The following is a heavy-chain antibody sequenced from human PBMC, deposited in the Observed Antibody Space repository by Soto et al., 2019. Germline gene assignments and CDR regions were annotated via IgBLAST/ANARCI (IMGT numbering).Heavy chain of an antibody. V-gene: IGHV1-69*06. J-gene: IGHJ4*02. Sequence: QVQLVQSGAEVKKPGSSVRVSCEVSGDTFTKYAISWLRQAPGQGLEWMGGIVPVSGRVSYAQRFQDRVIISADKSTATSYMELSSLTAADTAVYYCAGVASGSTWYYFDYWGQGTLVTVSS. CDR1: GDTFTKYA. CDR2: IVPVSGRV. CDR3: AGVASGSTWYYFDY. D-gene: IGHD6-13*01.